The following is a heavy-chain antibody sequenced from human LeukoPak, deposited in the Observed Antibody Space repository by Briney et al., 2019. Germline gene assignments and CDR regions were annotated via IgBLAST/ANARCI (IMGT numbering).Heavy chain of an antibody. V-gene: IGHV1-2*02. Sequence: ASVKVSCKASGYTFTGYYMHWVRQAPGQGLEWMGWINPNSGGTNYAQKSQGRVTMTRDTSISTAYMELSRLRSDDTAVYYCARGFPSHYYDSSGYYNEWGQGTLVTVSS. D-gene: IGHD3-22*01. CDR3: ARGFPSHYYDSSGYYNE. CDR1: GYTFTGYY. CDR2: INPNSGGT. J-gene: IGHJ4*02.